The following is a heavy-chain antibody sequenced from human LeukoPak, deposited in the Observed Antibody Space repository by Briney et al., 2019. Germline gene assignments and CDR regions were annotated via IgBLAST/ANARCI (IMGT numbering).Heavy chain of an antibody. V-gene: IGHV4-59*01. CDR3: ARDRQNSYGYWAFDI. J-gene: IGHJ3*02. Sequence: SETLSLTCTVSGGSISSYYWSWIRQPPGKGLEWIGYIYYSGSTNYNPSLKSRVTISVDTSKNQYSLKLSSVTAADTAVYYCARDRQNSYGYWAFDIWGQGTMVTVSS. CDR2: IYYSGST. D-gene: IGHD5-18*01. CDR1: GGSISSYY.